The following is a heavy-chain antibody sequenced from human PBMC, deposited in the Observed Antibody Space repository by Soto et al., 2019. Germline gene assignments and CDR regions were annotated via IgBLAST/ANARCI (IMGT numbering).Heavy chain of an antibody. CDR1: GGTFSTYA. J-gene: IGHJ6*02. CDR2: IIPIFGTA. D-gene: IGHD2-15*01. Sequence: QVQLVQSGAEVKKPGSSVKVSCKSSGGTFSTYAISWVRQAPGQGLEWMGGIIPIFGTANYAQKFQGRVTITADESTTTAYMELISLRSGDTAVYYSARDEMVVATGSRTWHYYYGMDVWGQGTTVTVSS. CDR3: ARDEMVVATGSRTWHYYYGMDV. V-gene: IGHV1-69*12.